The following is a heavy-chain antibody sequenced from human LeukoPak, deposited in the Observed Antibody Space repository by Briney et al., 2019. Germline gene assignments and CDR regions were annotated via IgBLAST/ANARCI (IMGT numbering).Heavy chain of an antibody. J-gene: IGHJ5*02. CDR2: IYPGDSDT. CDR1: GYSFTSYW. V-gene: IGHV5-51*01. D-gene: IGHD2-15*01. Sequence: GESLKISCKGSGYSFTSYWIGWVRQMPGKGLEWMGIIYPGDSDTRYSPSFQGQVTISADKSISTAYLQWSSLKLSDTAIYNCARSGQRAYGRFWFDPSGQGTLVTVSS. CDR3: ARSGQRAYGRFWFDP.